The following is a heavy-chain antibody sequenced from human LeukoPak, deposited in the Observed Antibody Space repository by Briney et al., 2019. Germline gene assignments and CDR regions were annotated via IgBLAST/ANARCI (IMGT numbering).Heavy chain of an antibody. CDR2: INPSGGST. CDR3: ARDTEEIQLWLRHLDY. J-gene: IGHJ4*02. D-gene: IGHD5-18*01. Sequence: ASVKVSCKASGYTLTSYYMHWVRQAPGQGLEWMGIINPSGGSTSYAQKFQGRVTMTRDTSTSTVYMELSSLRPEDTAVYYCARDTEEIQLWLRHLDYWGQGTLVTVSS. V-gene: IGHV1-46*01. CDR1: GYTLTSYY.